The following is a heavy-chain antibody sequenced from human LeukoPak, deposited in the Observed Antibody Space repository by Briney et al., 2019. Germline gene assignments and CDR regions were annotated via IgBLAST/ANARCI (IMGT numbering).Heavy chain of an antibody. Sequence: QPGGSLRLSCAASGFTFSSYAMHWVRQAPGKGLEWVAVISYDGSNKYYADSVKGRFTISRDNSKNTLYLQMNSLRAEDTAVYYCAREQATIVATSFDYWGQGTLVTVSS. V-gene: IGHV3-30-3*01. CDR3: AREQATIVATSFDY. CDR2: ISYDGSNK. D-gene: IGHD5-12*01. J-gene: IGHJ4*02. CDR1: GFTFSSYA.